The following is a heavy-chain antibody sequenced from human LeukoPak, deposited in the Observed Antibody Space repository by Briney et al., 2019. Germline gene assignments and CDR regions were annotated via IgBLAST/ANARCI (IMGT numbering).Heavy chain of an antibody. Sequence: GGSLRLSCAAYGFTFSSYAMSWVRQAPGKGLEWVSGISGSGGSAYYADSVRGRFTISRDNTKNTLNLQMNSLRAEDTAVYYCARDLHYAFDIWGQGTMVTASS. V-gene: IGHV3-23*01. CDR2: ISGSGGSA. CDR3: ARDLHYAFDI. CDR1: GFTFSSYA. D-gene: IGHD3-10*01. J-gene: IGHJ3*02.